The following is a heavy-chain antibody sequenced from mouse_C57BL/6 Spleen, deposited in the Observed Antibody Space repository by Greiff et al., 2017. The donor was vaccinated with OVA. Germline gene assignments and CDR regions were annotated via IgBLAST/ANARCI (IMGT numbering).Heavy chain of an antibody. CDR1: GYAFSSSW. V-gene: IGHV1-82*01. J-gene: IGHJ3*01. Sequence: VKLMESGPELVKPGASVKISCKASGYAFSSSWMNWVKQRPGQGLEWIGRIYPGDGDTNYNGKCKGKATLTADKSSSTAYMQLSSLASEDSAVCFCANYYGSSSGFAYWGQGTRVTVAA. CDR2: IYPGDGDT. D-gene: IGHD1-1*01. CDR3: ANYYGSSSGFAY.